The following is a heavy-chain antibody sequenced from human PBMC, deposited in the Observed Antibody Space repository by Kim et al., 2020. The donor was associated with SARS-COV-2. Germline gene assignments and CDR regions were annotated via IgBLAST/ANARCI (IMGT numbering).Heavy chain of an antibody. J-gene: IGHJ2*01. V-gene: IGHV3-48*02. D-gene: IGHD2-21*02. CDR1: GFTFSSYS. Sequence: GGSLRLSCAASGFTFSSYSMNWVRQAPGKGLEWVSYISSSSSTIYYADSVKGRFTISRDNAKNSLYLQMNSLRDEDTAVYYCATEGGVTDYWYFDLWGRGTLVTVSS. CDR2: ISSSSSTI. CDR3: ATEGGVTDYWYFDL.